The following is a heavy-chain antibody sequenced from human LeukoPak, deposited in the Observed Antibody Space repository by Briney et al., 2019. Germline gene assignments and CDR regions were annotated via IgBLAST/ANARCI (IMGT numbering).Heavy chain of an antibody. D-gene: IGHD6-6*01. CDR3: ARARVSGSPSPYDY. J-gene: IGHJ4*02. Sequence: GGSLRLSCAASGFTFSNTWMSWVRQAPGKGLEWVANIKQDGSEKNYVDSVKGRSTIARDNAKNSLYLQMNSLRAEDTAVYYCARARVSGSPSPYDYWGQGTLVTVSS. CDR1: GFTFSNTW. CDR2: IKQDGSEK. V-gene: IGHV3-7*05.